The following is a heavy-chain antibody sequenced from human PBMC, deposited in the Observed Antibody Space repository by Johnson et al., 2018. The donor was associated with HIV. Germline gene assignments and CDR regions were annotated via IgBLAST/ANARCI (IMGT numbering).Heavy chain of an antibody. J-gene: IGHJ3*02. CDR3: ARVRPNPTVTTRGAAFDI. Sequence: QVHLVESGGGVVQPGRSLRLSCAASGFSFSPYALHWVRQTPGKGLEWVAVISHDGSNKYYADSVKCRFTISRDNSKNPLYLQMNSLRAEDTAVYYCARVRPNPTVTTRGAAFDIWGQGTMVTVSS. CDR1: GFSFSPYA. D-gene: IGHD4-17*01. CDR2: ISHDGSNK. V-gene: IGHV3-30-3*01.